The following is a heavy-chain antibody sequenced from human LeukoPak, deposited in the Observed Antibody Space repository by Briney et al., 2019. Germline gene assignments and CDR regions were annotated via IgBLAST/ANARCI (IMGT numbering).Heavy chain of an antibody. CDR2: IYHSGST. CDR3: ARGGYCSGGSCYGNWFDP. J-gene: IGHJ5*02. CDR1: GGSISSGGYS. V-gene: IGHV4-30-2*01. D-gene: IGHD2-15*01. Sequence: SETLSLTCAVSGGSISSGGYSWSWIRQPPGKGLEWIGYIYHSGSTYYNPSLKSRVTVSVDRSKNQFSLKLSSVTAADTAVYYCARGGYCSGGSCYGNWFDPWGQGTLVTVSS.